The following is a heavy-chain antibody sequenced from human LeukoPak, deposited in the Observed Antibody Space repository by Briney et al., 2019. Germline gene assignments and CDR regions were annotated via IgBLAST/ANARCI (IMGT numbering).Heavy chain of an antibody. CDR3: SISFMTTVTLFDY. V-gene: IGHV3-23*01. CDR1: GFTFSSYA. Sequence: GGSLRLSCAASGFTFSSYAMSWVRQAPGKGLEWVSAISGSGGSTYYADSVKGRFTISRDNSKNTLYLQMNSLRAEDTAVYYCSISFMTTVTLFDYWGQGTLVTVSS. D-gene: IGHD4-17*01. CDR2: ISGSGGST. J-gene: IGHJ4*02.